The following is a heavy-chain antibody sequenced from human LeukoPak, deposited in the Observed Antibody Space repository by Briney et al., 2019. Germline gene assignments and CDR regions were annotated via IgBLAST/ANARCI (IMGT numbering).Heavy chain of an antibody. J-gene: IGHJ6*03. CDR2: ISYDGSNK. V-gene: IGHV3-30*04. CDR3: ARSLATSYYYMDV. CDR1: GFTFSNYA. Sequence: GGSLRLSCAASGFTFSNYAMHWVRQAPGKGLEWVAVISYDGSNKFYADSVKGRFTISRDNSKNTLHLQMNSLRAEDTAVYYCARSLATSYYYMDVWGKATTVTVSS. D-gene: IGHD5-12*01.